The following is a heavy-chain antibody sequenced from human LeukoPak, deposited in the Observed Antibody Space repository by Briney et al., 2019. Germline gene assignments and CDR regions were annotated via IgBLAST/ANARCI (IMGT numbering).Heavy chain of an antibody. D-gene: IGHD3-3*01. CDR3: ARGNNDFWSGYYLRE. CDR1: GGSISSYY. V-gene: IGHV4-4*07. CDR2: IYTSGST. Sequence: PSETLSLTCTVSGGSISSYYWSWIRQPAGKGLEWIGRIYTSGSTNYNPSLKSRVTISVDTSKNQFSLKLSSVTAADTAVYYCARGNNDFWSGYYLREWGQGTLVTVSS. J-gene: IGHJ4*02.